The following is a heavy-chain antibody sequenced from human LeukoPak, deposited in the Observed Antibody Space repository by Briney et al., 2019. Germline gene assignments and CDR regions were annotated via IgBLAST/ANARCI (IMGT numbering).Heavy chain of an antibody. Sequence: ASVKVSCTASGYTFTSYDINWVRQATGQGLEWMGWMNPNSGNTGYAQKFQGRVTMTRNTSISTAYMELSSLRSEDTAVYYCARYSYGNPRLLHPYYYGMDVWGQGTTVTVSS. CDR2: MNPNSGNT. V-gene: IGHV1-8*01. J-gene: IGHJ6*02. D-gene: IGHD5-18*01. CDR1: GYTFTSYD. CDR3: ARYSYGNPRLLHPYYYGMDV.